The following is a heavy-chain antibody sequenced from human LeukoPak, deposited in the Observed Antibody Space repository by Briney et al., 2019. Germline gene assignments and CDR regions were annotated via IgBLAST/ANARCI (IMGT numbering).Heavy chain of an antibody. J-gene: IGHJ4*02. D-gene: IGHD3-22*01. Sequence: SETLSLTCAVYGGSFSGYDWIRQPPGEGLEWIGEINHSGSTNYNPSLKSRVTISVDTSKNQFSLKLSSVTAADTAVYYCARGQVLRYYDSSGIIDYWGQGTLVTVSS. V-gene: IGHV4-34*01. CDR2: INHSGST. CDR3: ARGQVLRYYDSSGIIDY. CDR1: GGSFSGYD.